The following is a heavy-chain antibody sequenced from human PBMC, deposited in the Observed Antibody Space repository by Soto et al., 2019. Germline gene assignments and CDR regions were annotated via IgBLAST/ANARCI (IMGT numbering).Heavy chain of an antibody. V-gene: IGHV3-7*01. J-gene: IGHJ3*02. Sequence: GGSLRLSCAASGFTFSTSWMSWVRQAPGKGLEWVANIKEDGSEKYYVDSVKGRFTISGDHAKNSLYLQMNSLGADDTAVYYCARADYYGDPGSYWYDAFDIWGQGTMVTVSS. CDR1: GFTFSTSW. CDR3: ARADYYGDPGSYWYDAFDI. D-gene: IGHD3-10*01. CDR2: IKEDGSEK.